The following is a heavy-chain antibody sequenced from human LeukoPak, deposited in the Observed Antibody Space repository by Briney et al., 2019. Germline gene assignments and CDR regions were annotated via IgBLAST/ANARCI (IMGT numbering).Heavy chain of an antibody. V-gene: IGHV3-23*01. CDR1: GLTFSSYA. CDR2: ISGSGGST. CDR3: ARGDLPPYYYGMDV. J-gene: IGHJ6*02. D-gene: IGHD3-16*01. Sequence: PGGPLRLSCTGSGLTFSSYAMSWVRQAPGKGLEWVSSISGSGGSTYYADSVKGRFTISRDNSKNTLYLQMNSLRAEDTVVYYCARGDLPPYYYGMDVWGQGTTVTVSS.